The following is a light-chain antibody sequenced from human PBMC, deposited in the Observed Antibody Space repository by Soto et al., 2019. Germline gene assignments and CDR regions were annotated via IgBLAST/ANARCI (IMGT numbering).Light chain of an antibody. CDR3: QQRLNWQVT. CDR2: DAS. J-gene: IGKJ5*01. Sequence: PGERACLSLRASQSVNSYLAWYQQKPGQAPRLLIYDASHRATGIPARFSGSGSGTGFTLTISSLEPEDFAVYYCQQRLNWQVTFGQGTRLEIK. CDR1: QSVNSY. V-gene: IGKV3-11*01.